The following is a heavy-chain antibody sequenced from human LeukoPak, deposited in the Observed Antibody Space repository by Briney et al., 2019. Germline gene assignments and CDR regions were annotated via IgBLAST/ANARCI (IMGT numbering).Heavy chain of an antibody. CDR3: ARDPRNQVPVVNLGAWYFEL. J-gene: IGHJ2*01. CDR1: GFTFSSYS. Sequence: GGSLRLPCAASGFTFSSYSMNWVRQAPGKGLEWVSYISSSSSTIYYGDSVKGRFTISRDNAKNSLYLQMNSLRDEDTAVYYCARDPRNQVPVVNLGAWYFELWGRGTLVTVSS. CDR2: ISSSSSTI. D-gene: IGHD4-23*01. V-gene: IGHV3-48*02.